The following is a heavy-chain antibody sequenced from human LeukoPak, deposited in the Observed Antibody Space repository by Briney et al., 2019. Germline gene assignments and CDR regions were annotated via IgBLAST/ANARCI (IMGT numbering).Heavy chain of an antibody. CDR1: GGTFSSYA. CDR3: ARGFGGAIAYYFDY. Sequence: SVNVSCKASGGTFSSYAISWVRQAPGQGLEWMGGIIPIFGTANYAQKFQGRVTITADKSTSTAYMELSSLRSEDTAVYYCARGFGGAIAYYFDYWGQGTLVTVSS. D-gene: IGHD3-16*01. J-gene: IGHJ4*02. V-gene: IGHV1-69*06. CDR2: IIPIFGTA.